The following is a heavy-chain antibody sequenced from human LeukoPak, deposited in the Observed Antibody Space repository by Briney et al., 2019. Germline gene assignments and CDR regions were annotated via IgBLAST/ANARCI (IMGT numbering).Heavy chain of an antibody. Sequence: ASVKVSCXASVYTLTIYYMHWVRLATGQGLEWMGIINPSGGSTCYAQKFQGRVTMTRDTSTSTVYMELSSLRSGDTAVYYCTRAAPVVRGVIIAFDYGGQGTLVTVSS. CDR2: INPSGGST. J-gene: IGHJ4*02. D-gene: IGHD3-10*01. CDR1: VYTLTIYY. CDR3: TRAAPVVRGVIIAFDY. V-gene: IGHV1-46*01.